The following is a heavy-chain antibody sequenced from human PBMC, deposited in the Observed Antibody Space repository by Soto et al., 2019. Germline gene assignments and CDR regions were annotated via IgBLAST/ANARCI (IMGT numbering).Heavy chain of an antibody. D-gene: IGHD3-3*01. V-gene: IGHV3-21*01. J-gene: IGHJ6*03. CDR3: ARDYDFWSGYYPPKYYYYYYMDV. CDR1: GFTFSSYS. CDR2: ISSSSSYI. Sequence: EVQLVESGGGLVKPGGSLRLSCAASGFTFSSYSMNWVRQAPGKGLEWVSSISSSSSYIYYADSVKGRFTISRDNAKNSLYLQMNSLRAEDTAVYHCARDYDFWSGYYPPKYYYYYYMDVWGKGTTVTVSS.